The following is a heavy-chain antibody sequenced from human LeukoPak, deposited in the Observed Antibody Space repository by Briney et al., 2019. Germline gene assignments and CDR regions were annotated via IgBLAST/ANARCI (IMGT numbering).Heavy chain of an antibody. V-gene: IGHV4-34*01. CDR3: ARDGGYNWNLDS. Sequence: SETLSLTCAVYGGSFSGYYWSWIRQPPGKGLEWIGEINHSGSTNYNPSLKSRVTISVDTSKNQFSLKMSSVTAADTAVYYCARDGGYNWNLDSWGQGTQVTVSS. CDR1: GGSFSGYY. J-gene: IGHJ5*01. CDR2: INHSGST. D-gene: IGHD1-20*01.